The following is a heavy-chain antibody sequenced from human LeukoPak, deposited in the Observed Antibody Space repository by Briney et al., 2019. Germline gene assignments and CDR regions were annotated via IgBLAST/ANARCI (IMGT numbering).Heavy chain of an antibody. J-gene: IGHJ3*02. CDR2: IYTSGST. Sequence: SETLSLTCTVSGDSISSYYWSWIRQPAGKGLEWIGRIYTSGSTNYNPSLKSRVTISVDTSKNQFSLKLSSVTAADTAVYYCARDRVGYSSSWYGPNDAFDIWGQGTMVTVSS. CDR1: GDSISSYY. D-gene: IGHD6-13*01. V-gene: IGHV4-4*07. CDR3: ARDRVGYSSSWYGPNDAFDI.